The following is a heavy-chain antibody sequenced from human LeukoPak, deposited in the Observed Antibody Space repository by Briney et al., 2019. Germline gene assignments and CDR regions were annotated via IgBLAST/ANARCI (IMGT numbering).Heavy chain of an antibody. CDR3: ARDPDIEEGYNWFDP. CDR1: GGSFSGYH. J-gene: IGHJ5*02. D-gene: IGHD5-12*01. Sequence: SETLSLTCAVCGGSFSGYHWSWIRQPPGKGLEWIGEINHSGSTNYNPSLKRRVTISVDTSKNQFSLKLSSVTAADTAVYYCARDPDIEEGYNWFDPWGQATLVTVSS. V-gene: IGHV4-34*01. CDR2: INHSGST.